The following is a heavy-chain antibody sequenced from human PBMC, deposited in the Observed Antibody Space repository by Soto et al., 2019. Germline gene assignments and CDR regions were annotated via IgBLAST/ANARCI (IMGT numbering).Heavy chain of an antibody. CDR3: ARDLSGGELQDGAFDI. CDR2: IYYGGST. D-gene: IGHD1-7*01. Sequence: TSETLSLTCTVSGGSISSYYWSWIRQPPGKGLEWIGYIYYGGSTNYNPSLKSRVTISVDTSKNQFSLKLSSVTAADTALYYCARDLSGGELQDGAFDIWGQGTMVTVSS. J-gene: IGHJ3*02. V-gene: IGHV4-59*01. CDR1: GGSISSYY.